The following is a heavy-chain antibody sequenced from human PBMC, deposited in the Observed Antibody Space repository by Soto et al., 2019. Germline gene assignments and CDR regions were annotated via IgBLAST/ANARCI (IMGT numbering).Heavy chain of an antibody. J-gene: IGHJ4*02. Sequence: EVQLLESGGGLVQPGGSLRLSCAASGFTFSNYAMTWVRQAPGKGLEWVSTISGGGGGTYYADSVKGRFIISRDNSTNTLYLQMKSLRAEDTAVYYCARDRGVRGPPNLSADYWGQGTLVTVSS. CDR1: GFTFSNYA. D-gene: IGHD3-10*01. CDR3: ARDRGVRGPPNLSADY. V-gene: IGHV3-23*01. CDR2: ISGGGGGT.